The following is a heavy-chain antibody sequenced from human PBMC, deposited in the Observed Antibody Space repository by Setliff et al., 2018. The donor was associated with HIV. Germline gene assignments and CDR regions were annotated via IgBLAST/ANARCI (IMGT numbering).Heavy chain of an antibody. CDR3: ARHYYDSGSPFDS. Sequence: SETLSLTCSVSGGSISGHYWSWIRQSPEKRLEWIGYVYHSGTTHYSPSLKNRVSIYVDPSKNQSSLRLTSVNAADTAVYYCARHYYDSGSPFDSWGQGTVVTVSS. CDR1: GGSISGHY. CDR2: VYHSGTT. V-gene: IGHV4-59*08. D-gene: IGHD3-10*01. J-gene: IGHJ4*02.